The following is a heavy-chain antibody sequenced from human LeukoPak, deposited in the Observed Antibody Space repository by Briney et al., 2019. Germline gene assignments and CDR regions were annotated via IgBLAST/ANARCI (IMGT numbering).Heavy chain of an antibody. CDR1: GFTFSSYE. Sequence: GGSLRLSCAASGFTFSSYEMNWVRLAPGKGLEWISYISGSGNTMWYADSVKGRFTISRDNAKNSLYLQMNSLRAEDTALYYCARLTLWFGDYGMDVWGQGTTVTVSS. D-gene: IGHD3-10*01. CDR3: ARLTLWFGDYGMDV. CDR2: ISGSGNTM. V-gene: IGHV3-48*03. J-gene: IGHJ6*02.